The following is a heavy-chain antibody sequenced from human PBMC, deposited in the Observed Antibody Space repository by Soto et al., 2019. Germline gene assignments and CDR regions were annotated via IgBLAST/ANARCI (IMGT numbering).Heavy chain of an antibody. CDR2: IYYSGST. D-gene: IGHD1-26*01. Sequence: PSETLSLTCTVSGGSISSYYWSWIRQPPGKGLEWIGYIYYSGSTNYNPSLKSRVTISVDTSKNQFSLKLSSVTAADTAVYYCARASYVGATLSLDYWGQGTLVTVSS. J-gene: IGHJ4*02. V-gene: IGHV4-59*01. CDR3: ARASYVGATLSLDY. CDR1: GGSISSYY.